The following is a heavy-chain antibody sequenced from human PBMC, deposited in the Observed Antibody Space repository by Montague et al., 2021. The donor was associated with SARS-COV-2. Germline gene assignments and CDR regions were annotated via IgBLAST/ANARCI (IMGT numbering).Heavy chain of an antibody. CDR2: IHGRGDGT. CDR1: GFTFSSHG. J-gene: IGHJ6*02. V-gene: IGHV3-23*01. D-gene: IGHD1-14*01. CDR3: ARDQNHGMDV. Sequence: SLRLSCAASGFTFSSHGMYWVRQPPGKGLEWVSEIHGRGDGTYYADSVKGRFTISRDNSKNTLYLQMNSLRVKDTAVYYCARDQNHGMDVWGQGTTVIVSS.